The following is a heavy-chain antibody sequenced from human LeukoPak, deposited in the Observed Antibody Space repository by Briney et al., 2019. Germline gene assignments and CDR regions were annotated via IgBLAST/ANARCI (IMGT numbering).Heavy chain of an antibody. J-gene: IGHJ3*02. D-gene: IGHD3-22*01. CDR2: IRYDGSKT. CDR1: GFTFNDYA. V-gene: IGHV3-30*02. CDR3: AKANYYDSLGAFDI. Sequence: GGSLRLSCAASGFTFNDYAMHWVRQAPGKGLEWVAFIRYDGSKTYYADSVKGRFTISRDNSKNTLYLQMNSLRAEDTAVYYCAKANYYDSLGAFDIWGQGTMVTVSS.